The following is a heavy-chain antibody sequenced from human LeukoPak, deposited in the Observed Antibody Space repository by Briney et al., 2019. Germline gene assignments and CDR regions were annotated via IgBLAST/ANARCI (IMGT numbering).Heavy chain of an antibody. CDR1: DYYISSGHY. CDR2: IHHAGST. Sequence: SETLSLTCTVSDYYISSGHYWGWIRQPPGKGLEWIANIHHAGSTYYNPPLKSRVTISVDTSKNQFSLKLNSVTAADTAVYYCARDIDKTAMLFKGFDTWGQGTLVTVSS. CDR3: ARDIDKTAMLFKGFDT. D-gene: IGHD5-18*01. J-gene: IGHJ5*02. V-gene: IGHV4-38-2*02.